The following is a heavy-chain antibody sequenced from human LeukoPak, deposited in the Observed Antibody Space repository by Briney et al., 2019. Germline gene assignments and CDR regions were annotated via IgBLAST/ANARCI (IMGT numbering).Heavy chain of an antibody. CDR1: GFTFSDYY. Sequence: GGSLRLSCAASGFTFSDYYMSWIRQAPGKGLEWVSYISSSSSYTNYADSVKGRFTIPRDNAKNSLYLQMNSLRAEDTAVYYCAREGLWFRELGDQYYYYGMDVWGKGTTVTVSS. D-gene: IGHD3-10*01. J-gene: IGHJ6*04. CDR3: AREGLWFRELGDQYYYYGMDV. V-gene: IGHV3-11*06. CDR2: ISSSSSYT.